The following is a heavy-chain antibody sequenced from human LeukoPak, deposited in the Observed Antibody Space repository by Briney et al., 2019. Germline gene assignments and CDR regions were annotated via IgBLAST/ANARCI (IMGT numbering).Heavy chain of an antibody. V-gene: IGHV4-34*01. Sequence: PSETLSLTCAVYGESFSGYYWSWIRQSPEKGLEWIGEINHSRSTHYNPSLKSRVTISVDTSKNQFSLKVSSVTAADTAVYYCARMHTVTTRVDGHFDYWGQGTLVTVSS. D-gene: IGHD4-17*01. CDR1: GESFSGYY. J-gene: IGHJ4*02. CDR2: INHSRST. CDR3: ARMHTVTTRVDGHFDY.